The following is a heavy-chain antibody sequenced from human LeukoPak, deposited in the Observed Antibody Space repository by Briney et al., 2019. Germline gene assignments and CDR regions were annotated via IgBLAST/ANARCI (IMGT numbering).Heavy chain of an antibody. J-gene: IGHJ5*02. D-gene: IGHD6-19*01. CDR3: ARDSGWHNWFDP. Sequence: ASVKVSCKASGYTFTGYYMHWVRQAPGQGLEWMGWINPNSGGTNYAQKFQGRVTMTGDTSISTAYMELSRLRSDDTAVYYCARDSGWHNWFDPWGQGTLVTVSS. V-gene: IGHV1-2*02. CDR1: GYTFTGYY. CDR2: INPNSGGT.